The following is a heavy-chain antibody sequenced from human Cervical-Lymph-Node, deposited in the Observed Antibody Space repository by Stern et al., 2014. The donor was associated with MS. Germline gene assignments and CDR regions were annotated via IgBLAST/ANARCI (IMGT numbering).Heavy chain of an antibody. V-gene: IGHV1-69*09. CDR1: GGTFSNS. Sequence: VQLEESGAEVKKPGSSVKVSCKASGGTFSNSISWVRQAPGQGLEWMGRIIPNAGIANYAQKLQGRATITADKSTSTAYMELSSLRSDDTAVYYCARTRPGYGSDWSDAFDVWGQGTLVTVSS. CDR2: IIPNAGIA. CDR3: ARTRPGYGSDWSDAFDV. D-gene: IGHD6-13*01. J-gene: IGHJ3*01.